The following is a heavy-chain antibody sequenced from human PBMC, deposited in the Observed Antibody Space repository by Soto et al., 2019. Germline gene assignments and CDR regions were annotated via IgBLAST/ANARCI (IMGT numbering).Heavy chain of an antibody. CDR1: GGTFSSYA. CDR3: ARARCDVIAAAGTYGMDV. Sequence: GASVKVSCKASGGTFSSYAISWVRQAPGQGLEWMGGIIPIFGTANYAQKFQGRVTITADESTSTAYMELSSLRSEDTAVYYCARARCDVIAAAGTYGMDVWGQGTTVTVPS. CDR2: IIPIFGTA. V-gene: IGHV1-69*13. J-gene: IGHJ6*02. D-gene: IGHD6-13*01.